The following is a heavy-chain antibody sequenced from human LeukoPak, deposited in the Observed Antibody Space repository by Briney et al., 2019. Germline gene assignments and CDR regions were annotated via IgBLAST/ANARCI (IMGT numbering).Heavy chain of an antibody. D-gene: IGHD3-3*01. CDR2: ISGSGGST. CDR3: AKDSTIFGVVTSKNIDP. CDR1: GFTFSSYA. Sequence: GGSLRLSCAASGFTFSSYAMSWVRQAPGKGLEWVSAISGSGGSTYYADSVKGRFTISRDNSKNTLYLQMNSLRAEDTAVYYCAKDSTIFGVVTSKNIDPWGQGTLVTVSS. J-gene: IGHJ5*02. V-gene: IGHV3-23*01.